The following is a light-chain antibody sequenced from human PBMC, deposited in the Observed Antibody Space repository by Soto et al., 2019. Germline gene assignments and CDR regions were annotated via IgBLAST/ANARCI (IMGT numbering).Light chain of an antibody. CDR1: QDISNY. J-gene: IGKJ2*01. CDR2: DAS. Sequence: DIQMTQSPSSLSASVGDRVTITCQASQDISNYLNWYQQKPGKAPKLQIYDASNLETGVPSRFSGSGSGTDFSFTISSLQPEDIATYYYQQYDNLHTFGQGTKLEIK. V-gene: IGKV1-33*01. CDR3: QQYDNLHT.